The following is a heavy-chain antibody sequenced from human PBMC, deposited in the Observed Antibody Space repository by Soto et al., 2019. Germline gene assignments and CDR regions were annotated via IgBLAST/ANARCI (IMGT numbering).Heavy chain of an antibody. CDR3: ARDRRQQLVPLDY. D-gene: IGHD6-13*01. J-gene: IGHJ4*02. V-gene: IGHV3-30-3*01. Sequence: GGSLRLSCAASGFTFSSFAMHWVRQAPGKGLEWVSAISYDGSHKYYADSVKGRFTISRDNSKNTLYLQMNSLRPEDRAVYYCARDRRQQLVPLDYWGQGALVTVSS. CDR1: GFTFSSFA. CDR2: ISYDGSHK.